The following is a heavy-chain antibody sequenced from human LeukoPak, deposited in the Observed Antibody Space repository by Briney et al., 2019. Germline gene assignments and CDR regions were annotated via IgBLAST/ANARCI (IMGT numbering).Heavy chain of an antibody. CDR1: GFTCSNAW. Sequence: PGGSLRLSCAASGFTCSNAWMSWVRQAPGNGLEGGGRIKSKTDGGTTDYAAPVKGRFTISRDDSKNPLYLQMNSLKTEDTAVYYCTSREYYDILTGYSDFDYWGQGPLVTVSS. V-gene: IGHV3-15*01. D-gene: IGHD3-9*01. J-gene: IGHJ4*02. CDR2: IKSKTDGGTT. CDR3: TSREYYDILTGYSDFDY.